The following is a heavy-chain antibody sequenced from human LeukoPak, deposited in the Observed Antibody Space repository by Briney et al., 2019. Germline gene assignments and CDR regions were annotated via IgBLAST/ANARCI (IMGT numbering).Heavy chain of an antibody. D-gene: IGHD6-6*01. CDR3: AKDWQLVLGYYYGMDV. V-gene: IGHV3-23*01. CDR1: GFTFSSYA. Sequence: GASLRLSCAASGFTFSSYAMSWVRQAPGKGLEWVSAISGGGGSTYYADSVKGRFTISRDNSKNTLYLQMNSLRAEDTAVYYCAKDWQLVLGYYYGMDVWGQGTTVTVSS. J-gene: IGHJ6*02. CDR2: ISGGGGST.